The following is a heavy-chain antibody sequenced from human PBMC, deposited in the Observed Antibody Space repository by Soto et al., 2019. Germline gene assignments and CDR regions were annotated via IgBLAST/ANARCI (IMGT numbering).Heavy chain of an antibody. Sequence: EVQLLESGGGLVQPGGSLRLSCAASGFTFSSYAMSWVRQAPGKGLEWVSAISGSGGSPYYADSVKGRFTISRDNSKNTMYLQMNSLGAEDTAVYYCAKTPPPRGAVAGQDYWGQGTLVTVAS. V-gene: IGHV3-23*01. CDR2: ISGSGGSP. J-gene: IGHJ4*02. D-gene: IGHD6-19*01. CDR1: GFTFSSYA. CDR3: AKTPPPRGAVAGQDY.